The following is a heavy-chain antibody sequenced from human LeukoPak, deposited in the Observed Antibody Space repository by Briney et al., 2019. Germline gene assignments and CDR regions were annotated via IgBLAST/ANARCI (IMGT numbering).Heavy chain of an antibody. V-gene: IGHV1-18*04. CDR1: GYTFTSYV. D-gene: IGHD6-19*01. CDR2: ISAYNGNT. Sequence: AASVKVSCKASGYTFTSYVISWVRQAPGQGLEWMRWISAYNGNTNYAQKLQGRVTMTTDTSTSTAYMELRSLRSDDTAVYYCARSYSSGWYADYWGQGTLVTVSS. CDR3: ARSYSSGWYADY. J-gene: IGHJ4*02.